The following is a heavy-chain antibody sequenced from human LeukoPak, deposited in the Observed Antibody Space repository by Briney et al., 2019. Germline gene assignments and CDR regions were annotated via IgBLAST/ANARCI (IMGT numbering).Heavy chain of an antibody. D-gene: IGHD6-13*01. Sequence: SVKVSCKASGGTFSSYAISWVRQAPGQGLEWMGGIIPIFGTTNYAQKFQGRVTITTDESTSTAYIDLSSLRSEDTAIYYCARRPIVYSSSWYEDLWGQGTLVTVSS. V-gene: IGHV1-69*05. CDR3: ARRPIVYSSSWYEDL. J-gene: IGHJ4*02. CDR1: GGTFSSYA. CDR2: IIPIFGTT.